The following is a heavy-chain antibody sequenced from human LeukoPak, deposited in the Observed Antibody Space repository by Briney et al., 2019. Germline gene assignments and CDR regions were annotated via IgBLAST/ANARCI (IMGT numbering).Heavy chain of an antibody. D-gene: IGHD6-6*01. J-gene: IGHJ4*02. Sequence: GGTLRLSCAASGFTFSSYSMNWVRQAPGKGLEWVSSISSSSYIYYADSVKGRFTISRDNAKNSLYLQMNSLRAEDTAVYYCARGRPDYFFDYWGQGTLVTVSS. CDR3: ARGRPDYFFDY. CDR1: GFTFSSYS. CDR2: ISSSSYI. V-gene: IGHV3-21*01.